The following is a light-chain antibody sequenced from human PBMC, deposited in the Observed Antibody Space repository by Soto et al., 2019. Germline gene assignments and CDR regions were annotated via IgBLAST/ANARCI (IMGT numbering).Light chain of an antibody. J-gene: IGKJ1*01. Sequence: DIQMTQSPSSLSASVGDRVTISCRASETIKTYLNWYQHKPGKAPNLLIFGTSSLHGGVPSRFSGSGSGTDFTLTLNSLQPEDFATYYCQQRYTTPWTFGLGTKVEI. CDR2: GTS. CDR3: QQRYTTPWT. CDR1: ETIKTY. V-gene: IGKV1-39*01.